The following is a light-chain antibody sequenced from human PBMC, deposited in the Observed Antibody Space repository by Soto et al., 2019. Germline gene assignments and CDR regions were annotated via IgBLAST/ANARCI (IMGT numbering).Light chain of an antibody. J-gene: IGLJ2*01. CDR1: STNIGSKA. V-gene: IGLV1-44*01. Sequence: QSVLTQPPSASGTPGQRVTISCSGSSTNIGSKAVNWYQRLPGAAPKLLIYIDSQRPSGVPDRFSASKSGTSASLAISGLQSEDEADYYCAAWDDSLNAVVFGGGTKLTVL. CDR2: IDS. CDR3: AAWDDSLNAVV.